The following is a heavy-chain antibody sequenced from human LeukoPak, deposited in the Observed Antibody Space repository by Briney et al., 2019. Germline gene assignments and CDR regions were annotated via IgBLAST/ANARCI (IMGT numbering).Heavy chain of an antibody. CDR1: GDSLTSYY. Sequence: PSETLSLTCTVSGDSLTSYYWSWIRQPPGKGLQWIGYIYYSGTVNYNPSLKSRVTISVDTSKNQFSPNLSSVTAADTAVYYCARLGSYFDYWGQGTLVTVSS. CDR2: IYYSGTV. J-gene: IGHJ4*02. V-gene: IGHV4-59*08. CDR3: ARLGSYFDY.